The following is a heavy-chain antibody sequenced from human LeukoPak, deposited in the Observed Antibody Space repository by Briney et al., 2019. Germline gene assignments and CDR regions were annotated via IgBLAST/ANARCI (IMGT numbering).Heavy chain of an antibody. V-gene: IGHV1-2*02. CDR1: GYTFTVYY. CDR3: SRDNGDYWFDY. Sequence: GASVTVSFKSSGYTFTVYYLNWVRLAPGQGLEWMGWFNPNSGGTNYSQKVQVRVTLTSDRSISTVYMELKRLTLDATAAYSCSRDNGDYWFDYWGQGTLVTVSS. D-gene: IGHD4-17*01. J-gene: IGHJ4*02. CDR2: FNPNSGGT.